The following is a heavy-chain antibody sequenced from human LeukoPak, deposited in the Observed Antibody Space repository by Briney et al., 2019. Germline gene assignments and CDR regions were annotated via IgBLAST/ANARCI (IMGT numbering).Heavy chain of an antibody. Sequence: GGSLRLSCTASGFTFGDYAMSWVRQAPGKGLEWVGFIRSKAYGGTTEYAASVKGRFTISRDDSKSIAYPQMNSLKTEDTAVYYCTREVIGCFDYWGQGTLVTVSS. CDR1: GFTFGDYA. D-gene: IGHD2/OR15-2a*01. V-gene: IGHV3-49*04. J-gene: IGHJ4*02. CDR2: IRSKAYGGTT. CDR3: TREVIGCFDY.